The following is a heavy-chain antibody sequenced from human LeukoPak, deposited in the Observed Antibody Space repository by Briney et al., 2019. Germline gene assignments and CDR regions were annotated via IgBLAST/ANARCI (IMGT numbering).Heavy chain of an antibody. Sequence: ASVKVSCKASGYTFTSYGISWVRQAPGQGLEWMGWISAYNGNTNYAQKLQGRVTMTRDMSTSTVYMELSSLRSEDTAVYYRARSYRFLEWLLLSASGAFDIWGQGTMVTVSS. CDR1: GYTFTSYG. J-gene: IGHJ3*02. V-gene: IGHV1-18*01. CDR2: ISAYNGNT. D-gene: IGHD3-3*01. CDR3: ARSYRFLEWLLLSASGAFDI.